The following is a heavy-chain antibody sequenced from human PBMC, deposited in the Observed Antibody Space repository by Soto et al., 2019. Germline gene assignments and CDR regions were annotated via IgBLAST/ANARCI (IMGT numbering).Heavy chain of an antibody. CDR1: GFTFSTYS. D-gene: IGHD2-8*02. V-gene: IGHV3-48*01. CDR2: ISSTGNTI. J-gene: IGHJ4*02. Sequence: EVQLVESGGGLVQPGGSLRLSCAASGFTFSTYSMNWVRQAPGKGLEWVSYISSTGNTIYYPDSVKGRFTISRDTAKKSLYLQMNSLGAEDTAVYYCARSGYFDYWGQGTLVTVSS. CDR3: ARSGYFDY.